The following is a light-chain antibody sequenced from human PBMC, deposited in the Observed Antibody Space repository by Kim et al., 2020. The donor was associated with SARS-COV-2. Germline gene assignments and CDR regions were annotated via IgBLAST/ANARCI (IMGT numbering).Light chain of an antibody. CDR2: DAS. CDR1: QDIGKF. J-gene: IGKJ4*01. Sequence: SVSVGDRVTITCQASQDIGKFLNWYQRKPGKPPKLLIFDASDLETGVPSRFSGSRSETDFTFAISSLQPEDIATYYCQQYDAFPLTFGGGTKLEI. CDR3: QQYDAFPLT. V-gene: IGKV1-33*01.